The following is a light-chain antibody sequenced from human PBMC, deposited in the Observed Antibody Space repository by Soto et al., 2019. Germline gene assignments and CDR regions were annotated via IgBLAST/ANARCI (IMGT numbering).Light chain of an antibody. CDR3: SSYTSSSTYV. CDR1: SSDVGRYNF. V-gene: IGLV2-14*01. CDR2: DVN. Sequence: QSVLTQPASVSGSPGQSITISCTGTSSDVGRYNFVSWYQQHPGKAPKFIIYDVNNRPSGVSNRFSGSKSGDTASLTFSGLQAEDEADYYCSSYTSSSTYVFGTGTKLTVL. J-gene: IGLJ1*01.